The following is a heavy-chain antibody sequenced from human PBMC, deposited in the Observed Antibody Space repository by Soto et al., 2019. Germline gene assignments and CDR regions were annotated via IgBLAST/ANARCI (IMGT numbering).Heavy chain of an antibody. J-gene: IGHJ4*01. D-gene: IGHD1-26*01. CDR1: GFVFGNYW. V-gene: IGHV3-7*05. CDR2: INQDGSQN. CDR3: VRDIGWYSFDN. Sequence: GGSLRFSCAASGFVFGNYWMHWVRQAPGKGLEWVANINQDGSQNYFADAVMGRFIISRDNAKNSVHLQMNSLRAEDTAVYFCVRDIGWYSFDNWGHGTLVTVSS.